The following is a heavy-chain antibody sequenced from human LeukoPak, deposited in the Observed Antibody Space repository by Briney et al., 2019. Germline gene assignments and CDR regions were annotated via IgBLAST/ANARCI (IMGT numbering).Heavy chain of an antibody. Sequence: GGSLRLSCAASGFTVSSNSMSWVRQAPGKGLEWVSSISSSSSYIYYADSVKGRFTISRDNAKNSLYLQMNSLRAEDTAVYYCARIGAADSSSWPNWGQGTLVTVSS. V-gene: IGHV3-21*01. D-gene: IGHD6-13*01. CDR1: GFTVSSNS. CDR2: ISSSSSYI. J-gene: IGHJ4*02. CDR3: ARIGAADSSSWPN.